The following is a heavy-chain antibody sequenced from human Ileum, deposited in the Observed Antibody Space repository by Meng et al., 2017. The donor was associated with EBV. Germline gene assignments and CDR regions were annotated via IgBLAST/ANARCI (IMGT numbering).Heavy chain of an antibody. V-gene: IGHV3-53*01. Sequence: VQLVESGGGLIQPGGSLSLSCAASGFTVSSNYMSWGRQAPGKGLEWVSVIYTGGSTYYADSVKGRFTISRDNSKNTLYLQMNSLRGEDTAVYYCASKSEGYDHWGQGTLVTVSS. CDR1: GFTVSSNY. CDR3: ASKSEGYDH. J-gene: IGHJ4*02. CDR2: IYTGGST. D-gene: IGHD5-12*01.